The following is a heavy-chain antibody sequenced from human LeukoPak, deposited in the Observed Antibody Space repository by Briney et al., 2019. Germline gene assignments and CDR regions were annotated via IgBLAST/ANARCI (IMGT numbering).Heavy chain of an antibody. D-gene: IGHD2-15*01. J-gene: IGHJ3*02. CDR3: ARGRCSGGSCYNAFDI. CDR1: GFTFDDYG. V-gene: IGHV3-20*04. Sequence: GGSQRLSCAASGFTFDDYGMSWVRQAPGKGLEWVSGINRNGGSTGYADSVKGRFTISRDNAKNSLYLQMNSLRAEDTALYYCARGRCSGGSCYNAFDIWGQGTMVTVSS. CDR2: INRNGGST.